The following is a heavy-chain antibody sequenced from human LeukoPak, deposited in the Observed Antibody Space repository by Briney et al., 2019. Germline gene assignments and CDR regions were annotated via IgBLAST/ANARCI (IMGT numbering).Heavy chain of an antibody. Sequence: PGGSLRLSCAASGFTFSSYWMHWVRQAPGKGLVWVSRINSDGSSTSYADSVKGRFTISRDNAKNTLYLQMNSLRAEDTAVYYCARVSSYDFWSGYYPFDYWGQGTLVTVSS. CDR1: GFTFSSYW. CDR3: ARVSSYDFWSGYYPFDY. D-gene: IGHD3-3*01. V-gene: IGHV3-74*01. CDR2: INSDGSST. J-gene: IGHJ4*02.